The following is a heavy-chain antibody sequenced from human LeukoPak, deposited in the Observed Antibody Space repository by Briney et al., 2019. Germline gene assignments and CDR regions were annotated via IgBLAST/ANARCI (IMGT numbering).Heavy chain of an antibody. V-gene: IGHV3-21*01. J-gene: IGHJ4*02. CDR1: GFTFSSYS. CDR3: ARDYSSSWYMDY. D-gene: IGHD6-13*01. Sequence: GGSLRLSCAASGFTFSSYSMNWVRQAPGEGLEWVSSISSSSSYIYYADSVKGRFTISRDNAKNSLYLQMNSLRAEDTAVYYCARDYSSSWYMDYWGQGTLVTVSS. CDR2: ISSSSSYI.